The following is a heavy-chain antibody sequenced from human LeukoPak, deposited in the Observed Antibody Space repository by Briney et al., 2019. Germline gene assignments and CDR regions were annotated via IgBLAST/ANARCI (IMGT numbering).Heavy chain of an antibody. J-gene: IGHJ4*02. CDR1: GFTFSSYW. V-gene: IGHV3-74*01. CDR3: VRGGVTGSGTYYVLN. CDR2: INNDGSTT. Sequence: GGSLRLSCAASGFTFSSYWMHWVRQVPGKGLVWVSRINNDGSTTRHADSVKGRFTISRDNAKNTVYLQMNSLRAEDTAVYYCVRGGVTGSGTYYVLNWGQGTLITVSS. D-gene: IGHD3-10*01.